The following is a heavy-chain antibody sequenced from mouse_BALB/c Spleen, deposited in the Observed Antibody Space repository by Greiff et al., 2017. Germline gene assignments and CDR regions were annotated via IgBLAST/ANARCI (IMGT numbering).Heavy chain of an antibody. Sequence: EVMLVESGGGLVKPGGSLKLSCAASGFTFSSYAMSWVRQTPEKRLEWVASISSGGSTYYPDSVKGRFTISRDNARTILYLQMSSLRSEDTAMYYCARRGGSSYWYFDVWGAGTTVTVSS. CDR1: GFTFSSYA. V-gene: IGHV5-6-5*01. CDR2: ISSGGST. J-gene: IGHJ1*01. D-gene: IGHD1-1*01. CDR3: ARRGGSSYWYFDV.